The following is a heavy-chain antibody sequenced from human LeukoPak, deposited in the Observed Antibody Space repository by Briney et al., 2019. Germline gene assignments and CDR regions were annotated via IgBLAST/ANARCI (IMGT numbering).Heavy chain of an antibody. D-gene: IGHD3-10*01. V-gene: IGHV4-59*01. CDR2: IYYSGST. J-gene: IGHJ4*02. Sequence: SETLSLTCTASGGSISSYYWSWIRQPPGKGLEWIGYIYYSGSTNYNPSLKSRVTISVDTSKNQFSLKLSSVTAADTAVYYCARSPTLYFGADYWGQGTLVTVSS. CDR3: ARSPTLYFGADY. CDR1: GGSISSYY.